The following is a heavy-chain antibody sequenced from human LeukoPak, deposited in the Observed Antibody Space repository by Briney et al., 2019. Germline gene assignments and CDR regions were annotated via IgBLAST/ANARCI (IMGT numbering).Heavy chain of an antibody. CDR2: INPNSGGT. D-gene: IGHD5-24*01. V-gene: IGHV1-2*02. CDR1: GYTFTSYG. CDR3: ARVLVATITHDAFDI. Sequence: ASVKVSCKASGYTFTSYGISWVRQAPGQGLEWMGWINPNSGGTNYAQKFQGRVTMTRDTSISTAYMELSRLRSDDTAVYYCARVLVATITHDAFDIWGQGTMVTVSS. J-gene: IGHJ3*02.